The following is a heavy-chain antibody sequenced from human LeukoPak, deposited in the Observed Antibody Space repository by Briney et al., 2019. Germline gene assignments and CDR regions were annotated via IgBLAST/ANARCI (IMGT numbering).Heavy chain of an antibody. CDR2: VDSDGTTT. V-gene: IGHV3-74*01. CDR1: GVTISGYW. Sequence: GGSLRLSCVASGVTISGYWMHWVRQAPGKGLAWVSRVDSDGTTTRYADSVEGRFTISRDNAKNTVYLQMNSLRAEDTAVYYCARIITAAAADCWGQGTLVAVSS. J-gene: IGHJ4*02. D-gene: IGHD6-13*01. CDR3: ARIITAAAADC.